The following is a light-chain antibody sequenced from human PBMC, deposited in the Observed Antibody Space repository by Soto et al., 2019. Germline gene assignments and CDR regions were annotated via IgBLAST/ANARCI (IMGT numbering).Light chain of an antibody. V-gene: IGLV2-14*01. Sequence: QSDLTQPASVSGSPGQSITISCTGTSSDVGGYNYVSWYQQHPGKVPKVLIYDVSNRPSGVSNRFSGSKSGNTAFLTISGLQAEDEADYYCSSFTSSSTQVFGTGTKLTVL. CDR1: SSDVGGYNY. CDR2: DVS. J-gene: IGLJ1*01. CDR3: SSFTSSSTQV.